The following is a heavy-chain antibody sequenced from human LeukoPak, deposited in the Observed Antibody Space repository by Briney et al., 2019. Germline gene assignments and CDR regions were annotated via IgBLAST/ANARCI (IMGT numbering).Heavy chain of an antibody. CDR3: AKKRSIAAAGRWRYYFDY. CDR2: ISGDGGST. Sequence: GGSLRLSCAASGLTFDAYAMHWVRHDPGKGLEWVSLISGDGGSTYYADSVKGRFTISRDNSKSSLYLQMNSLRTEDTALYYCAKKRSIAAAGRWRYYFDYWGQGTLVTVSS. CDR1: GLTFDAYA. J-gene: IGHJ4*02. D-gene: IGHD6-13*01. V-gene: IGHV3-43*02.